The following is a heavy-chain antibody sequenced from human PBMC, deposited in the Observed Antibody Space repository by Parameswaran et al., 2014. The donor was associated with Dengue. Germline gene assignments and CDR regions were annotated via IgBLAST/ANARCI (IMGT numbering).Heavy chain of an antibody. CDR3: ARGVISSAASDDAFDI. D-gene: IGHD3-22*01. CDR2: IYYSGST. J-gene: IGHJ3*02. Sequence: RWIRQPPGKGLEWIGYIYYSGSTNYNPSLKSRVTISVDTSKNQFSLKLSSVTAADTAVYYCARGVISSAASDDAFDIWGQGTMVTVSS. V-gene: IGHV4-59*01.